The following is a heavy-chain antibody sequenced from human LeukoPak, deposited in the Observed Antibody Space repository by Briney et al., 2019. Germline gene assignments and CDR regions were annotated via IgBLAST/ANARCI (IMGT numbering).Heavy chain of an antibody. CDR3: ASARGSNYGCLGD. CDR1: GFTVSSNY. Sequence: GGSLRLSCAASGFTVSSNYMSWVRQAPGKGLEWVSVIYSGGSTFYADSVKGRFSISRDNSKNTLYLQMNSLRAEDTAVYYCASARGSNYGCLGDWGQGTLVTVSS. J-gene: IGHJ4*02. D-gene: IGHD5-18*01. V-gene: IGHV3-53*01. CDR2: IYSGGST.